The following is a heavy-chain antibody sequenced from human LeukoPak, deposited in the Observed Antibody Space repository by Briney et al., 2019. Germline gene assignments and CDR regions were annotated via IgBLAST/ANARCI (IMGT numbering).Heavy chain of an antibody. V-gene: IGHV3-23*01. Sequence: PGGSLRLSCAASGFTFSSYAMTWVRQAPRKGLEWGSVIGGSGPSTYYADSVKGRFTISRDNSKNTLYLQMDSLRAEDTAVYYCAKSYQGYCFDYWGQGTLVTVSS. CDR1: GFTFSSYA. J-gene: IGHJ4*02. D-gene: IGHD3-22*01. CDR3: AKSYQGYCFDY. CDR2: IGGSGPST.